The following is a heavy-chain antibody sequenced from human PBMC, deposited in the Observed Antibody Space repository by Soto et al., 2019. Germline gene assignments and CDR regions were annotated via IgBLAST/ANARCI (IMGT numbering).Heavy chain of an antibody. CDR1: GGSFSGYY. J-gene: IGHJ6*02. D-gene: IGHD2-2*01. CDR2: INHSGST. CDR3: ARGDIVVVPAAIPSRSYGMDV. Sequence: SETLSLTCAVYGGSFSGYYWSWIRQPPGKGLEWIGEINHSGSTNYNPSLKSRVTISVDTSKNQFSLKLSSVTAADTAVYYCARGDIVVVPAAIPSRSYGMDVWGQGTTVTVSS. V-gene: IGHV4-34*01.